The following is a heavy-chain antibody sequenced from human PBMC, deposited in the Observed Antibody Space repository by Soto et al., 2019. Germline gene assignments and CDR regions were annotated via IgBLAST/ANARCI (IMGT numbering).Heavy chain of an antibody. V-gene: IGHV3-23*01. Sequence: ESGGGLVQPGGSLKLSCATSGVGFSNYGMSWVRQAPGKGLEWVLGISASGDSTYYADPVKGRFTISGDNSKRTLYLQMNSLRAEDTAIYYCATDPRGPDYWGQGTQVTVS. CDR3: ATDPRGPDY. J-gene: IGHJ4*02. CDR2: ISASGDST. CDR1: GVGFSNYG.